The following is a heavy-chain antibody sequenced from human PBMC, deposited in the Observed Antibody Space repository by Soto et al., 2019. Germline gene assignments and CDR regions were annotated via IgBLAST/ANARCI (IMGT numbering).Heavy chain of an antibody. CDR2: INAGNGNT. CDR1: AYTFTSSA. J-gene: IGHJ3*02. D-gene: IGHD4-17*01. Sequence: ASVKVSCKASAYTFTSSAMHCVRQALGQRLEWMGWINAGNGNTKYSQKFQGRVTITRDTSASTAYMELSSLRSEDTAVYYCARDPTVTTYAAFDIWGQGTMVTVSS. CDR3: ARDPTVTTYAAFDI. V-gene: IGHV1-3*01.